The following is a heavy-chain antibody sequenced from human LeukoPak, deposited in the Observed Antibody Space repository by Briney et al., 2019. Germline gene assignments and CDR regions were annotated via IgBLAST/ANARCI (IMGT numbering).Heavy chain of an antibody. Sequence: SETLSLTCTVSGGSVNSGGYYWSWVRQPPGKGLEWIGYIYHSGRTYYNPSLKSRVTISVDRSKNQFSLKLSSVTAADTAVYYCARVGSSWYGAFDIWGQGTLVTVSS. D-gene: IGHD6-13*01. CDR3: ARVGSSWYGAFDI. CDR1: GGSVNSGGYY. V-gene: IGHV4-61*08. J-gene: IGHJ3*02. CDR2: IYHSGRT.